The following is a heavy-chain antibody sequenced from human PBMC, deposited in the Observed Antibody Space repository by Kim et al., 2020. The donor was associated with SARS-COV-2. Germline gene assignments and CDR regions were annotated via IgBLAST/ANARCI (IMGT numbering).Heavy chain of an antibody. CDR1: GGTFSSYA. D-gene: IGHD2-8*01. Sequence: SVKVSCKASGGTFSSYAISWVRQAPGQGLEWMGGIIPIFGTANYAQKFQGRVTITADESTSTAYMELSSLRSEDTAVYYCARDEGYCTNGVCSIDYWGQGTLVTVSS. J-gene: IGHJ4*02. V-gene: IGHV1-69*13. CDR3: ARDEGYCTNGVCSIDY. CDR2: IIPIFGTA.